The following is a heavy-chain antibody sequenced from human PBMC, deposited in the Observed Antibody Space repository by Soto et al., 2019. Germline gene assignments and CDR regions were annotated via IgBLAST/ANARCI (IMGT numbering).Heavy chain of an antibody. V-gene: IGHV1-46*01. CDR3: ARDRYGETYYYYYGMDV. CDR2: INPSGGST. Sequence: ASVKVSCKASGYTFPSYYMHWVRQAPGQGLEWMGIINPSGGSTSYAQKFQGKVTMTRDTSTSTVYMELSSLRSEDTAVYYCARDRYGETYYYYYGMDVWGQGTTVTVSS. J-gene: IGHJ6*02. D-gene: IGHD5-18*01. CDR1: GYTFPSYY.